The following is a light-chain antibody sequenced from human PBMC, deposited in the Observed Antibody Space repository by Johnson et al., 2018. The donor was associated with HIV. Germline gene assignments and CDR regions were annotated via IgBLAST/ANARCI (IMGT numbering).Light chain of an antibody. Sequence: VLTQPPSVSVSPGQTASITCSGDKLGDKYAGWYQQKPGQSPVLVIYQDSKRPSGIPDRFSGSKSGTSATLGITGLQTGDEADYYCGTWDSSLRTAFFGTGTKVTFL. J-gene: IGLJ1*01. V-gene: IGLV3-1*01. CDR1: KLGDKY. CDR2: QDS. CDR3: GTWDSSLRTAF.